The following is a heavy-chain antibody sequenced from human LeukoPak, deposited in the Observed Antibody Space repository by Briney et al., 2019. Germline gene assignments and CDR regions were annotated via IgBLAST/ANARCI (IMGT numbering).Heavy chain of an antibody. V-gene: IGHV1-69*02. D-gene: IGHD1-26*01. Sequence: GASVTVSCKASGGTFSSYTISWVRQAPGQGLEWMGRIIPILGIANYAQKFQGRVTITADKSTSTAYMELSSLRSEDTAVYYCAISGSYSNLFDPWGQGTLVTVSS. CDR1: GGTFSSYT. J-gene: IGHJ5*02. CDR3: AISGSYSNLFDP. CDR2: IIPILGIA.